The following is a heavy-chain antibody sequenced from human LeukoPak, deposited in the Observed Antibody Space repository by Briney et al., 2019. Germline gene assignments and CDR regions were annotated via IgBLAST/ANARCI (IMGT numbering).Heavy chain of an antibody. J-gene: IGHJ4*02. D-gene: IGHD2-15*01. CDR2: ISGSGGST. CDR1: GFTFSSYA. V-gene: IGHV3-23*01. CDR3: AKGLDVVVVVEDY. Sequence: GGSVRLSCAASGFTFSSYAMSWVRQAPGKGLEWVSAISGSGGSTYYADSVKGRFTISRDNSKNTLYLQMNSLRAEGTAVYYCAKGLDVVVVVEDYWGQGTLVTVSS.